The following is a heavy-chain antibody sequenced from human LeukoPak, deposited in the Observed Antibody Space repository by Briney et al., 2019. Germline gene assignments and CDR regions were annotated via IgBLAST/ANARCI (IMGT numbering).Heavy chain of an antibody. V-gene: IGHV4-34*01. CDR1: GGSFSGYY. CDR2: INHSGST. J-gene: IGHJ4*02. Sequence: SETLSLTCAVYGGSFSGYYWSWIRQPPGKGLEWIGEINHSGSTNYNPSLKSRVTISADTSKNHFSLKLSSVTAADTAVYYCARMFDSVGYYYPFDYWGQGTLVTVSS. CDR3: ARMFDSVGYYYPFDY. D-gene: IGHD3-22*01.